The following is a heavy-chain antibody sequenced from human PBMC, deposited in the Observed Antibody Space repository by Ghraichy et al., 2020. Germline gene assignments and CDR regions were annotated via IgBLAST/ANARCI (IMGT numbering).Heavy chain of an antibody. J-gene: IGHJ3*02. Sequence: GGSLRLSCAASGFNFNIYAMSWVRQAPGRGLEWVSTIGSPDEKFYPDSVRGRFTISRDNFKSTVFLQMDNLRAEDTALYYCARDQVAGNGVYDALHIWGQGRMVTVSS. D-gene: IGHD6-19*01. V-gene: IGHV3-23*01. CDR1: GFNFNIYA. CDR2: IGSPDEK. CDR3: ARDQVAGNGVYDALHI.